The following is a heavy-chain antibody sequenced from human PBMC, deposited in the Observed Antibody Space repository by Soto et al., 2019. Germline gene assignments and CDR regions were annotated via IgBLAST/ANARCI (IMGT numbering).Heavy chain of an antibody. J-gene: IGHJ4*02. CDR3: AKASDGGWPYYFDS. CDR2: ISSSSSYI. Sequence: PGGSLRLSCAASGFTFSSYSMNWVRQAPGKGLEWVSSISSSSSYIYYADSVKGRFTISRDNAKNSLYLQMNSLRAEDTAVYYCAKASDGGWPYYFDSWGQGALVTVSS. CDR1: GFTFSSYS. D-gene: IGHD2-15*01. V-gene: IGHV3-21*01.